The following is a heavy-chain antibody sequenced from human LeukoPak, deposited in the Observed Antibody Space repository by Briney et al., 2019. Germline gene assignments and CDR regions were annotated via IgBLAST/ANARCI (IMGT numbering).Heavy chain of an antibody. CDR1: GFTFSNAW. D-gene: IGHD2-2*01. J-gene: IGHJ5*02. CDR2: IYYSGTT. Sequence: GSLRLSCAASGFTFSNAWMSWIRQPPGKGLEWIGYIYYSGTTHCNPSLKSRVTISVDTSKNQFSLKVSSVTAADTAVYYCARDVLISGTRWFDPWGQGTLVTVSS. V-gene: IGHV4-59*01. CDR3: ARDVLISGTRWFDP.